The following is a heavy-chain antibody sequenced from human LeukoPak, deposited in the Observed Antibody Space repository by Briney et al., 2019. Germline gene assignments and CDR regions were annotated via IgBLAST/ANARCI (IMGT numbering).Heavy chain of an antibody. CDR3: AKSPSWGSGLDAFDI. J-gene: IGHJ3*02. Sequence: ETLSLTCTVSDGSISNYYWSWIRQPPGKGLEWIGYIYYTGGTKYNPSLKSRVTLSVDSSKTQFSLKLNSVTAADTAVYYCAKSPSWGSGLDAFDIWGQGTMVTVSS. D-gene: IGHD7-27*01. V-gene: IGHV4-59*01. CDR1: DGSISNYY. CDR2: IYYTGGT.